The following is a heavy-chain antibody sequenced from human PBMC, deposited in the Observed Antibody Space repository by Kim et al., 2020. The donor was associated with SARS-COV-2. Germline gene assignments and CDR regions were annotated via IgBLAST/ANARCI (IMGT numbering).Heavy chain of an antibody. CDR1: GFTFSTYS. D-gene: IGHD2-2*01. CDR3: AKALATATYQYGMDV. J-gene: IGHJ6*02. Sequence: WGSLRLSCAASGFTFSTYSMTWVRQAPGKGLEWVSVIGGDTVTTYYADSVKGRFTISRDNSKKTLHLQMNSLRAEDTAVYYCAKALATATYQYGMDVWG. V-gene: IGHV3-23*01. CDR2: IGGDTVTT.